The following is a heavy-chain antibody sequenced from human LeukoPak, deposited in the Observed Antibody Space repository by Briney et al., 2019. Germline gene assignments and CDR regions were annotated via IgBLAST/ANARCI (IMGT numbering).Heavy chain of an antibody. CDR3: ASKRYGDYAFDY. J-gene: IGHJ4*02. V-gene: IGHV4-34*01. D-gene: IGHD4-17*01. Sequence: TSETLSLTCAVYGGSFSGYYWSWIRQPPGKGLEWIGEINHSGSTNYNPSLKSRVTISVDTSKNQFSLKLSSVTAADTAVYYCASKRYGDYAFDYWGQGTLVTVSS. CDR1: GGSFSGYY. CDR2: INHSGST.